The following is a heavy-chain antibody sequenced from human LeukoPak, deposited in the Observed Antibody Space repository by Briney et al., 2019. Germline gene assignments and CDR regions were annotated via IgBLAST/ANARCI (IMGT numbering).Heavy chain of an antibody. V-gene: IGHV4-34*01. CDR3: ARVPGYCSSTNCHDAFDI. Sequence: SETLSLTCAVYGGSFSGYYWSWIRQPPGKGLEWIGEINHSGSTNYNPSLKSRVTISVDTSKNQFSLKLSSVTAADTALYYCARVPGYCSSTNCHDAFDIWGQGTMVTVSS. D-gene: IGHD2-2*01. CDR2: INHSGST. CDR1: GGSFSGYY. J-gene: IGHJ3*02.